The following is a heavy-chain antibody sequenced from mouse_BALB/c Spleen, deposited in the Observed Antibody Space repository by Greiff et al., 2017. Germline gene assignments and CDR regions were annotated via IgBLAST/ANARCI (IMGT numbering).Heavy chain of an antibody. CDR1: GFTFSSYY. J-gene: IGHJ4*01. CDR3: ARQLGGGGYSMDF. D-gene: IGHD4-1*01. V-gene: IGHV5-6-2*01. CDR2: INSNGGST. Sequence: EVKLMESGGGLVKLGGSLKLSCAASGFTFSSYYMSWVRQTPEKRLELVAAINSNGGSTYYPDTVKGRFTISRDNAKNTLYLQMSSLKSEDTALYYCARQLGGGGYSMDFWGPGTSVTVSS.